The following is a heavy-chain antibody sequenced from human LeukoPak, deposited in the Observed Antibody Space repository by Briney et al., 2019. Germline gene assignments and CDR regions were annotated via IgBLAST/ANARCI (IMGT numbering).Heavy chain of an antibody. Sequence: GGSLRLSCAASGFTFSSYAMHWVRQAPGKGLEWVAVISYDGSNKYYADSVKGRFTISRDNSKNTLYLQMNSLRAEDTAVYYCARDFIAVARYFDYWGQGTLVTVSS. V-gene: IGHV3-30*01. CDR3: ARDFIAVARYFDY. CDR2: ISYDGSNK. J-gene: IGHJ4*02. D-gene: IGHD6-19*01. CDR1: GFTFSSYA.